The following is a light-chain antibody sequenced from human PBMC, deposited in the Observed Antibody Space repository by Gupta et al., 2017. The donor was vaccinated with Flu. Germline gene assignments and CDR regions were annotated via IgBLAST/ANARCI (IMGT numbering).Light chain of an antibody. CDR1: NIVNKS. J-gene: IGLJ2*01. CDR2: EDT. V-gene: IGLV3-21*02. Sequence: GAENIVNKSGHLEKEKPGQAPVLVGFEDTDRPSGVPGRFSGSNSGNTANLTIIGVEGGDEADYFCQLWDTSTSHPGFGGGAQLTVL. CDR3: QLWDTSTSHPG.